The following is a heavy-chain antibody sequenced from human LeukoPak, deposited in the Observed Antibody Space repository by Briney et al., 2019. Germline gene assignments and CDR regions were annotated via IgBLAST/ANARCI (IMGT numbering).Heavy chain of an antibody. CDR3: ARRAYGSGTKRYYYYYMDV. V-gene: IGHV4-39*01. J-gene: IGHJ6*03. D-gene: IGHD3-10*01. Sequence: PSETLSLTCTVSGGSISSSSYYWGWIRQPPGKGLEWIGSIYYSGSTYYNPPLKSRVTISVDTSKNQFSLKLSSVTAADTAVYYCARRAYGSGTKRYYYYYMDVRGKGTTVTVSS. CDR2: IYYSGST. CDR1: GGSISSSSYY.